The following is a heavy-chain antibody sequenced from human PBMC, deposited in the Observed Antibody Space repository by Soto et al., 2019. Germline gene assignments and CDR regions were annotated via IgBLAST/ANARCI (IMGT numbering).Heavy chain of an antibody. V-gene: IGHV1-18*01. CDR3: ARAGIAVAGTDWGAFDY. D-gene: IGHD6-19*01. J-gene: IGHJ4*02. CDR2: ISAYNGNT. Sequence: ASAKVSCKASGYTFTSYGISWVRQAPGQGLEWMGWISAYNGNTNYAQKLQGRVTMTTDTSTSTAYIELRSLRSDDTAVYYCARAGIAVAGTDWGAFDYWGQGTLVTVSS. CDR1: GYTFTSYG.